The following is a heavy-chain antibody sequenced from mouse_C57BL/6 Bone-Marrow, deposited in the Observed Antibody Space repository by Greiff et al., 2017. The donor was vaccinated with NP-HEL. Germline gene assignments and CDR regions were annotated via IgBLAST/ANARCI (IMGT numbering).Heavy chain of an antibody. V-gene: IGHV5-4*01. CDR2: ISDGGSYT. D-gene: IGHD1-1*01. Sequence: EVQVVESGGGLVKPGGSLKLSCAASGFTFSSYAMSWVRQTPEKRLEWVATISDGGSYTYYPDNVKGRFTISRDNAKNNLYLQMSHLKSEDTAMYYCARDLTTVVVQDYAMDYWGQGTSVTVSS. CDR3: ARDLTTVVVQDYAMDY. CDR1: GFTFSSYA. J-gene: IGHJ4*01.